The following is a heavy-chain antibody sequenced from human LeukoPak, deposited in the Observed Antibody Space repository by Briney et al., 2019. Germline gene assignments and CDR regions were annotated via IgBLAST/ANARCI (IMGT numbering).Heavy chain of an antibody. CDR1: GFTFDDYA. CDR3: AKTGTHSGSYYRPDAFDI. CDR2: ISWDGGST. V-gene: IGHV3-43D*03. D-gene: IGHD1-26*01. J-gene: IGHJ3*02. Sequence: GGSLRLSCAASGFTFDDYAMHWVRHAPGKGLEWVSLISWDGGSTYYADSVKGRFTISRDNSKNTLYLQMNSLRAEDTAVYYCAKTGTHSGSYYRPDAFDIWGQGTMVTVSS.